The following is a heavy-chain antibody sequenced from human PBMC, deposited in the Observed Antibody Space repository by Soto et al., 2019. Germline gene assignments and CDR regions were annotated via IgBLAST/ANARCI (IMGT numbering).Heavy chain of an antibody. D-gene: IGHD6-6*01. J-gene: IGHJ4*02. CDR3: AKRSSSSTFDY. V-gene: IGHV3-23*01. CDR1: GFTFSSYA. Sequence: EVQLLESGGGLVQPGESLRLSCAASGFTFSSYAMSWVRQAPGKGLEWVSVVSGSDDSTYYADSVKGRFTISRDNSKNTLYLQMNSLRAEDTAVYYCAKRSSSSTFDYWGQGPLVTVS. CDR2: VSGSDDST.